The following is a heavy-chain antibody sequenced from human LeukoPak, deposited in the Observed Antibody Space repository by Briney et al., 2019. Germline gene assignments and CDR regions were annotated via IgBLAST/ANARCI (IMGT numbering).Heavy chain of an antibody. CDR2: IGNSGRSI. J-gene: IGHJ4*02. CDR1: GFPFNNYA. CDR3: AKGIEYSVSWTFDY. D-gene: IGHD5/OR15-5a*01. Sequence: GGSLRLSCAASGFPFNNYAMNWLRQAPGKGLEWVSQIGNSGRSIYYADSVKGRFTISRDNSKNTVFLQIHSLRAEDTAVYYCAKGIEYSVSWTFDYWGQGTLVTVPS. V-gene: IGHV3-23*05.